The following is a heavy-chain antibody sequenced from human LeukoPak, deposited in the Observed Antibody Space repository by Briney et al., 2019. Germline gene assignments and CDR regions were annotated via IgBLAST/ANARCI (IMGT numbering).Heavy chain of an antibody. D-gene: IGHD5-18*01. CDR1: GVTFSSYA. CDR2: ISGTGGRT. CDR3: ARVGTFDGGHSYGFSDY. J-gene: IGHJ4*02. Sequence: GGSLRLSCAASGVTFSSYAMSWVRQAPGKGLEWVSGISGTGGRTYYADSVKGRFTISRDNSKNTLYLQMNSLRAEDTAVYYCARVGTFDGGHSYGFSDYWGQGTLVTVSS. V-gene: IGHV3-23*01.